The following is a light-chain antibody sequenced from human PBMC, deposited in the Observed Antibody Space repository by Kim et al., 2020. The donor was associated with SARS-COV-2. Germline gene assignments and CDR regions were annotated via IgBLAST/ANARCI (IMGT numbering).Light chain of an antibody. V-gene: IGLV2-14*03. CDR3: SSYTTGGTLVV. CDR1: TSDIGSYNF. Sequence: QSALTQPASVSGSPGQSIAIPCTGTTSDIGSYNFVSWYQQHPGKAPKLMIYDVNNRPSGVSTRFSGSKSGNTASLTISGLQAEDEADYYCSSYTTGGTLVVFGGGTQLTVL. J-gene: IGLJ2*01. CDR2: DVN.